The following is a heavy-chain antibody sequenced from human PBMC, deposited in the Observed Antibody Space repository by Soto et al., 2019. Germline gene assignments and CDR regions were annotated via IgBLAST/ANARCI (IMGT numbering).Heavy chain of an antibody. CDR3: SSDQGSGYSYDYFDY. J-gene: IGHJ4*02. D-gene: IGHD5-18*01. CDR2: IYYSGST. Sequence: SETRSLTCTVSGGSISSYYWSWIRQPPGKGLEWIGYIYYSGSTNYNPSLKSRVTISVDTSKKQFSLKLSSVTAADTAVSYCSSDQGSGYSYDYFDYWAQGTLVT. CDR1: GGSISSYY. V-gene: IGHV4-59*01.